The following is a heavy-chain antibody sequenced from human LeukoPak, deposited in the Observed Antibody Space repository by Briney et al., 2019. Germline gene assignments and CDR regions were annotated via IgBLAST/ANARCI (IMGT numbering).Heavy chain of an antibody. CDR1: GVSISSAAYY. D-gene: IGHD3-10*01. V-gene: IGHV4-39*01. Sequence: PSETLSLTCTVSGVSISSAAYYWGWVRQPPGKGLEWIGSIFYTGSTYYNPSLNSRVTMSIATSKNQFSLKLTSVTAADTAVYYCARTDSGGGGIWFGDREPHYYYYMDVWGKGTTVTVSS. CDR3: ARTDSGGGGIWFGDREPHYYYYMDV. CDR2: IFYTGST. J-gene: IGHJ6*03.